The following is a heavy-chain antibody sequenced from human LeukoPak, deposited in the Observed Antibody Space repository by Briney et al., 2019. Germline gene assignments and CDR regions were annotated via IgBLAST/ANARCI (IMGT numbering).Heavy chain of an antibody. CDR3: ARWSDGYYFDY. D-gene: IGHD5-24*01. Sequence: GGSLRLSCEGSGFSLSAYNMNWVRQAPGKGLESVSYISSSSATIFYADSVKGRFTISRDNAKNSLYLQMNSLRAEDTAVYYCARWSDGYYFDYWGQGTLVTVSS. V-gene: IGHV3-48*01. CDR2: ISSSSATI. CDR1: GFSLSAYN. J-gene: IGHJ4*02.